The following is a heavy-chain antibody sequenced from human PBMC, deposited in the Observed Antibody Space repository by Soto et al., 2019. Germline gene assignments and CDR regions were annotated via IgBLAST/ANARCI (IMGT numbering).Heavy chain of an antibody. Sequence: GESLKISCAASGFTFSSYAMHWVRQAPGKGLEWVAVISYDGSNKYYADSVKGRFTISRDNSKNTLYLQMNSLRAEDTAVYYCARDRGTTVVRGYFQHWGQGTLVTVSS. CDR3: ARDRGTTVVRGYFQH. V-gene: IGHV3-30*04. D-gene: IGHD4-17*01. J-gene: IGHJ1*01. CDR2: ISYDGSNK. CDR1: GFTFSSYA.